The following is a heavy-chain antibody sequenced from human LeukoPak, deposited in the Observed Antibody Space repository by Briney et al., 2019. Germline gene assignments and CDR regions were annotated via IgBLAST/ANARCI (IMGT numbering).Heavy chain of an antibody. J-gene: IGHJ4*02. CDR2: ISSSGSTI. CDR1: GXTFSSYE. V-gene: IGHV3-48*03. CDR3: ARGGDFWSGYSAHYFDY. D-gene: IGHD3-3*01. Sequence: PGGSLRLSCAASGXTFSSYEMNWVRQAPGKGLEWVSYISSSGSTIYYADSVKGRFTISRDNAKNSLYLQMNSLRAEDTAVYYCARGGDFWSGYSAHYFDYRGQGTLVTVSS.